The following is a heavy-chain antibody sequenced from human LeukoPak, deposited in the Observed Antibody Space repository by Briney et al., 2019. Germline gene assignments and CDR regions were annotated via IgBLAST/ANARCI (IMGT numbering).Heavy chain of an antibody. CDR1: GFTFSSYA. D-gene: IGHD5-18*01. J-gene: IGHJ2*01. Sequence: GGSLRLSCAASGFTFSSYAMSWVRQAPGKGLEWVSAISGSGGSTYYADSVKGRFTISRDNSKNTLYLQMNSLRAEDTAVYYCAKGSGYSYGLPWYFDLWGRGTLVTVSS. CDR2: ISGSGGST. CDR3: AKGSGYSYGLPWYFDL. V-gene: IGHV3-23*01.